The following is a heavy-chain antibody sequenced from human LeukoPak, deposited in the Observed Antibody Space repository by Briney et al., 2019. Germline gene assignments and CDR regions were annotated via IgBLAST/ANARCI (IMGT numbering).Heavy chain of an antibody. CDR3: ASSGWLGHVFDY. CDR2: ISGSGGST. CDR1: GFPFSSYA. D-gene: IGHD6-19*01. Sequence: GGSLRLSCAASGFPFSSYAMSWVRQAPGKGLEWVSAISGSGGSTYYADSVKGRFTISRDNSKNTLYLQMNSLRAEDTAVYYCASSGWLGHVFDYWGQGTLVTVSS. J-gene: IGHJ4*02. V-gene: IGHV3-23*01.